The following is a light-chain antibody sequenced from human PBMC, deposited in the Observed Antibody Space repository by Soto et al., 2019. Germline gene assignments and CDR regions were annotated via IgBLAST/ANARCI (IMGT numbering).Light chain of an antibody. CDR1: QGISHY. J-gene: IGKJ3*01. CDR3: QKHDSVPLT. CDR2: AGS. V-gene: IGKV1-27*01. Sequence: QMTQSPSSVSASIGDRVTITCRASQGISHYLAWFQQKPGKPPKLLIYAGSTLQPGVPSRFSGSGSGTDFTLAISSLQPEDAATYYCQKHDSVPLTFGPGTKVDI.